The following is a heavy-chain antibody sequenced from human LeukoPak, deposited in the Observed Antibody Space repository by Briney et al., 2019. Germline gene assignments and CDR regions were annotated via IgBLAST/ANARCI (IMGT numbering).Heavy chain of an antibody. Sequence: GGSLRLSCAASGFTFSSHAMSWVRQAPGKGLEWVAVISYDGSNKYYADSVKGRFTISRDNSKNTLYLQMNSLRAEDTAVYYCAKDWGLAVAGTPWFDPWGQGTLVTVSS. CDR1: GFTFSSHA. D-gene: IGHD6-19*01. CDR3: AKDWGLAVAGTPWFDP. J-gene: IGHJ5*02. V-gene: IGHV3-30*18. CDR2: ISYDGSNK.